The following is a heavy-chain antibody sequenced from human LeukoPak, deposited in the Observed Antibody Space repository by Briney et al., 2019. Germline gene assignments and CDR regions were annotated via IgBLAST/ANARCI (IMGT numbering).Heavy chain of an antibody. V-gene: IGHV3-48*03. D-gene: IGHD2-2*02. CDR1: GFTFSSYE. Sequence: GGSLRLSCAASGFTFSSYEMNWVRQAPGKGLEWVSYISSSGSTIYYADSVKGRFTISRDNAKNSLYLQMNSLRAEDTAVYYCARVLKGYCSSTSCYTPLLSAYYYYGMDVWGQGTTVTVSS. J-gene: IGHJ6*02. CDR2: ISSSGSTI. CDR3: ARVLKGYCSSTSCYTPLLSAYYYYGMDV.